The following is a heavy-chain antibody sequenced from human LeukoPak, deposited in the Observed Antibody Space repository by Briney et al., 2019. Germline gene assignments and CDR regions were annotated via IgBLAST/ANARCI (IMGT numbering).Heavy chain of an antibody. Sequence: PGRSLRLSCTTSGFTFGGHTMHWVRQAPGKGLEWVGFIEASSHGGTTEYAAFVKGRFTISRDDSKSIAHLQMNSLKTEDTAVYYCTRHPRDTDSWYYFAPWGQGTRVTVSS. CDR1: GFTFGGHT. CDR3: TRHPRDTDSWYYFAP. D-gene: IGHD6-13*01. CDR2: IEASSHGGTT. J-gene: IGHJ4*02. V-gene: IGHV3-49*04.